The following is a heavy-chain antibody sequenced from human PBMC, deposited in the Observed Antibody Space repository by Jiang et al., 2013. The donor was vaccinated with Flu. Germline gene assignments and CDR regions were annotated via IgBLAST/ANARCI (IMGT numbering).Heavy chain of an antibody. CDR1: GYTFTHYA. V-gene: IGHV1-3*01. J-gene: IGHJ4*02. CDR2: INGGSGDT. CDR3: AREETDIVVVPAGYRGYDY. D-gene: IGHD2-2*01. Sequence: SGAEVKKPGASVKVSCKASGYTFTHYAMHWVRQAPGQRLEWMGWINGGSGDTKYSQKFQGRVTFTRDKSTSTAYMELSSLRSEDTAVYYCAREETDIVVVPAGYRGYDYWGQGTLVTVSS.